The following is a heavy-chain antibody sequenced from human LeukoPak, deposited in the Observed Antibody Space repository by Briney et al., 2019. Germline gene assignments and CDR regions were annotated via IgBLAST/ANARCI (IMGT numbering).Heavy chain of an antibody. V-gene: IGHV3-11*06. D-gene: IGHD6-19*01. CDR2: ISSSSSYT. J-gene: IGHJ4*02. Sequence: GGSLRLSCAASGFTFNDYYMSWIRQAPGKGLEWVSYISSSSSYTKYADSVKGRFTISRDNAKNSLYLQMNSLGAEDTAVYYCAGVGVGSGWYFDYWGQGTLVTVSS. CDR1: GFTFNDYY. CDR3: AGVGVGSGWYFDY.